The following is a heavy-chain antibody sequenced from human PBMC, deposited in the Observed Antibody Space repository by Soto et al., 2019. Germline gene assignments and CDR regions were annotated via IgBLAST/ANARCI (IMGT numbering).Heavy chain of an antibody. J-gene: IGHJ3*02. Sequence: LRLSCAASGFTFSGSAMHWVRQASGKGLEWVGRIRSKANSYATAYAASVKGRFTISRDDSKNTAYLQMNSLKTEDTAVYYCTTAMVTLGAFDIWGQGTMVTVSS. D-gene: IGHD5-18*01. CDR2: IRSKANSYAT. CDR3: TTAMVTLGAFDI. V-gene: IGHV3-73*01. CDR1: GFTFSGSA.